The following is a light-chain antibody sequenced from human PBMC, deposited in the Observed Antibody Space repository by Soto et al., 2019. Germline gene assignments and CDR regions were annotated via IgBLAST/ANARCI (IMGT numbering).Light chain of an antibody. CDR3: HQYASSPRT. J-gene: IGKJ1*01. V-gene: IGKV3-20*01. Sequence: PGERATLSCRASQSVGRDFVAWYQQRPGQAPTFLIYGASNRATGIPDRFSGSGSGTDFTLTISRLEPEDCAVYYCHQYASSPRTFGQGTKVEI. CDR1: QSVGRDF. CDR2: GAS.